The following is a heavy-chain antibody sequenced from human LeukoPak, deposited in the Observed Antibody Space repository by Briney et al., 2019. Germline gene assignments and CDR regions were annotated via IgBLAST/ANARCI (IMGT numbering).Heavy chain of an antibody. J-gene: IGHJ3*01. CDR2: ITVSSST. CDR1: GFTCSTYT. CDR3: ARGDTLSDLNAFDL. V-gene: IGHV3-48*02. Sequence: PGGSLRLSCAASGFTCSTYTMNWDRQAPGKGLEWLSYITVSSSTYYADSVQGRFTISRDNAKNSLYLQMNSLRDEDTAVYYCARGDTLSDLNAFDLWGQGTMVTVSS.